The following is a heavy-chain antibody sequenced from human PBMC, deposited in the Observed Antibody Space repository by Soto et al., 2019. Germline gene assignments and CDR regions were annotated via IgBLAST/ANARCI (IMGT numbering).Heavy chain of an antibody. Sequence: PSETLSLTCTVSGVSVTGGNFFWCWIRQPPGKTLEWLGCISNSETTNSNPSLKSRVTLSLDTSGNQFSLKLNSVTAADTAVYFCARGGLHLGEFSLGQFDSWGQGTLVTVSS. V-gene: IGHV4-61*01. CDR2: ISNSETT. CDR1: GVSVTGGNFF. J-gene: IGHJ4*02. D-gene: IGHD3-16*02. CDR3: ARGGLHLGEFSLGQFDS.